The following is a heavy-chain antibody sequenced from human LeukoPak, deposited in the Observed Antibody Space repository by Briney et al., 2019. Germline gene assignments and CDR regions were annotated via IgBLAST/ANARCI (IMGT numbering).Heavy chain of an antibody. V-gene: IGHV3-21*01. CDR3: ARDWHSRNIDY. Sequence: GGSLRLSCAASGFTFSSYTMNWVRQAPGKGLEWVSSISSGNSYINYADSVKGRFTISRDNAKNSLYLLLNSLRAEDTAMYYCARDWHSRNIDYWGQGTLVTVSS. D-gene: IGHD3-22*01. J-gene: IGHJ4*02. CDR2: ISSGNSYI. CDR1: GFTFSSYT.